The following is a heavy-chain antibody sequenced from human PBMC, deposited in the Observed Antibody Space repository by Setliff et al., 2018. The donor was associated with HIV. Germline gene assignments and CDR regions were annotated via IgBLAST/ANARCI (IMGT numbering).Heavy chain of an antibody. CDR1: GYSFTSYW. CDR3: ARTIASRPEYYYYAMDF. V-gene: IGHV5-51*01. J-gene: IGHJ6*02. Sequence: PGESLKISCKGSGYSFTSYWVAWVRQMPGKGLEWMGIIYPDDSDTRYSPSFQDQVTISVDKSISTAYLQWSSLKASDTAMYYCARTIASRPEYYYYAMDFWGQGTTVTVSS. CDR2: IYPDDSDT. D-gene: IGHD6-6*01.